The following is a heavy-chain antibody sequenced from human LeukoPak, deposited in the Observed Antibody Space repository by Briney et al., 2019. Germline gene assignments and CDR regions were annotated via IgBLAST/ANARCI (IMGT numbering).Heavy chain of an antibody. V-gene: IGHV4-39*07. CDR2: IHYSEST. J-gene: IGHJ4*02. CDR3: ARELLWFGEQLFDY. Sequence: PSETLSLTCTVSGGSISSSSYYWGWIRQPPGKGLEWIGSIHYSESTNYNPSLKSRVTISVDTSKNQFSLKLSSVTAADTAVYYCARELLWFGEQLFDYWGQGTLVTVSS. CDR1: GGSISSSSYY. D-gene: IGHD3-10*01.